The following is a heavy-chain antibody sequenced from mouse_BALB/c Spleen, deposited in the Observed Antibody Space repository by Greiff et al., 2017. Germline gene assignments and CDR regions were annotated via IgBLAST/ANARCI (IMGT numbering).Heavy chain of an antibody. Sequence: VQLVESGAELAKPGASVKMSCKASGYTFTSYWMHWVKQRPGQGLEWIGYINPSTGYTEYNQKFKDKATLTADKSSSTAYMQLSSLTSEDSAVYYCARSGGKGAMDYWGQGTSVTVSS. V-gene: IGHV1-7*01. CDR1: GYTFTSYW. J-gene: IGHJ4*01. D-gene: IGHD1-1*02. CDR2: INPSTGYT. CDR3: ARSGGKGAMDY.